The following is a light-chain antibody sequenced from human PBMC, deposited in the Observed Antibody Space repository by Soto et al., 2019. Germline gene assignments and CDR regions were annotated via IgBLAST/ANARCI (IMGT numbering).Light chain of an antibody. V-gene: IGLV2-14*01. Sequence: QSVLTQPASVSGSPGQSITISCTGTSSDIGGYNSVSWYQQHPGRAPRLIIYEVTNRPSGVSNRFSASKSGNTASLTISGLQAEDEADYYCTSYTPIVTIGSVFGTGTKLTVL. CDR2: EVT. J-gene: IGLJ1*01. CDR1: SSDIGGYNS. CDR3: TSYTPIVTIGSV.